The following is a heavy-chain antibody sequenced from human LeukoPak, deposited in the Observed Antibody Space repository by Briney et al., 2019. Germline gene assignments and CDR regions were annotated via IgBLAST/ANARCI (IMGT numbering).Heavy chain of an antibody. D-gene: IGHD3-22*01. V-gene: IGHV3-11*04. CDR3: ARDEYYYDSSGYPPDY. J-gene: IGHJ4*02. CDR2: ISSSGSTI. Sequence: GGSLRLSCAASGFTFSSYWMSWIRQAPGKGLEWVSYISSSGSTIYYADSVKGRFTISRDNAKNSLYLQMNSLRAEDTAVYYCARDEYYYDSSGYPPDYWGQGTLVTVSS. CDR1: GFTFSSYW.